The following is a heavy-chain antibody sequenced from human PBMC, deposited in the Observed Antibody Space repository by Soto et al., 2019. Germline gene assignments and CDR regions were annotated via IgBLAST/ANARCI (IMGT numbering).Heavy chain of an antibody. Sequence: PSEXLSLTCTVSGGSISSYYWSWIRQPPGKGLEWIGYIYYSGSTNYNPSLKSRVTISVDTSKNQFSLKLSSVTAADTAVYYCARERHYYYGMDVWGQGTTVTVSS. CDR2: IYYSGST. CDR1: GGSISSYY. J-gene: IGHJ6*02. D-gene: IGHD6-25*01. V-gene: IGHV4-59*01. CDR3: ARERHYYYGMDV.